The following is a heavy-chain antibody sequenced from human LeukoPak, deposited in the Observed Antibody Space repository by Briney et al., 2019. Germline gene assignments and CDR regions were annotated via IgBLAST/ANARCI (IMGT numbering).Heavy chain of an antibody. Sequence: GASVKVSCKASGYTFTGYYLHWVRQAPGQGREWMGWINPKSGGAKYAQKFQGRGTMTRDTSISTAYMEWGRLRSDDTAAYYCAKENYRFASWGQGTLVTVSS. CDR3: AKENYRFAS. V-gene: IGHV1-2*02. CDR2: INPKSGGA. CDR1: GYTFTGYY. J-gene: IGHJ5*01. D-gene: IGHD5-24*01.